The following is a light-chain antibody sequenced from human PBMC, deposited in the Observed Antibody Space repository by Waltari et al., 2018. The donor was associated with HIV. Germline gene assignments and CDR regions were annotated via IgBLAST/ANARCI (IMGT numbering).Light chain of an antibody. CDR2: ATN. J-gene: IGLJ3*02. Sequence: QSVLTQPPSVSAASRQKITISCSGSRSNIGNNYVSWYQQFPGTAPKPLIYATNKRPSGIPDRFSGSKSGTSATLAITGLQTGDEADYYCGTWDSGLNAEVFGGGTTLTVL. V-gene: IGLV1-51*01. CDR1: RSNIGNNY. CDR3: GTWDSGLNAEV.